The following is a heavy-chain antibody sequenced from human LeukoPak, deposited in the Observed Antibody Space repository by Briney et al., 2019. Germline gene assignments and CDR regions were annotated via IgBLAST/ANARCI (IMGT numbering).Heavy chain of an antibody. Sequence: GGSLRLSCAASGFTVSSNYMSWVRQAPGKGLEWVSIIYSGGSTYYADSVKGRITISRDKFKNTLYLQMNSLRAEDTAVYYCARGIDKGLFDYWGQGTLVTVSS. CDR1: GFTVSSNY. CDR3: ARGIDKGLFDY. D-gene: IGHD2-15*01. J-gene: IGHJ4*02. V-gene: IGHV3-53*01. CDR2: IYSGGST.